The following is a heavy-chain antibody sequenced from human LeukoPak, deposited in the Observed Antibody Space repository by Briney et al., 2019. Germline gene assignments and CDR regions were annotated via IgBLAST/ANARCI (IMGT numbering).Heavy chain of an antibody. CDR3: ARGFRGANFDY. CDR2: IIPNFGTP. Sequence: GASVKGSCKASGGTFSSYTISWGRQAPGQGLEWMGGIIPNFGTPNYAQKFQDRVTITADESTSTAYMYLSSLRSEDTAMYYCARGFRGANFDYWGQGTLVTVSS. CDR1: GGTFSSYT. J-gene: IGHJ4*02. V-gene: IGHV1-69*13. D-gene: IGHD1-26*01.